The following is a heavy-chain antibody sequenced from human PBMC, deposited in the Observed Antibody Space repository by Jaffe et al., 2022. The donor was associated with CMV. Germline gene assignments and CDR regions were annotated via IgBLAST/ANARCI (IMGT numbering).Heavy chain of an antibody. Sequence: QVQLVESGGGVVQPGRSLRLSCAASGFTFSSYGMHWVRQAPGKGLEWVAVIWYDGSNKYYADSVKGRFTISRDNSKNTLYLQMNSLRAEDTAVYYCARDLAPVTTYQNYFDYWGQGTLVTVSS. CDR3: ARDLAPVTTYQNYFDY. J-gene: IGHJ4*02. D-gene: IGHD4-17*01. CDR2: IWYDGSNK. V-gene: IGHV3-33*01. CDR1: GFTFSSYG.